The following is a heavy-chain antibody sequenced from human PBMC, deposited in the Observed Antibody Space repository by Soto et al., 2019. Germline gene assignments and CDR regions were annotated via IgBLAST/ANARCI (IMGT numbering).Heavy chain of an antibody. Sequence: QVQLVQSGAEVKKPGASVKISCKASGYTFTTYGISWVRQAPGQGLEWMGWISAYSGNTKYVQKVQGRVTMTTDTSTSTAYRELRSLRSDDTAVYYCAGDTKETAMANYYYAMDVWGQGTTVTVSS. CDR1: GYTFTTYG. J-gene: IGHJ6*02. D-gene: IGHD5-18*01. CDR3: AGDTKETAMANYYYAMDV. CDR2: ISAYSGNT. V-gene: IGHV1-18*01.